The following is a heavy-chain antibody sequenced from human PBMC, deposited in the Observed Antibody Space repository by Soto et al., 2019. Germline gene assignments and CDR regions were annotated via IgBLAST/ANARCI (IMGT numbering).Heavy chain of an antibody. V-gene: IGHV3-74*01. D-gene: IGHD6-13*01. CDR2: INSDGSST. CDR3: ARGRGMGSSSSYYFDY. J-gene: IGHJ4*02. Sequence: EVQLVESGGGLVQPGGSLRLSCAASGFTFSSYWMHWVRQAPGKGLVWVSRINSDGSSTSYADSVTGRFTISRDTAKNTLYLPMNSLSAEDTAVYYCARGRGMGSSSSYYFDYWGQGTPVTVSS. CDR1: GFTFSSYW.